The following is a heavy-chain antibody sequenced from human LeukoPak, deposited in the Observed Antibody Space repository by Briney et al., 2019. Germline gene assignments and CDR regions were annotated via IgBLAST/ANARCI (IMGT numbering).Heavy chain of an antibody. Sequence: GGSLRLSCAASGFTFSSYSMNWVRQAPGKGLEWVSLISGSGGTTYYADSVKGRFTISRDNSKNSLYLQMNSLRAEDTAVYYCAEDWGGYGSGTYYPVFWGQGTLVTVSS. CDR1: GFTFSSYS. V-gene: IGHV3-23*01. J-gene: IGHJ4*02. CDR3: AEDWGGYGSGTYYPVF. D-gene: IGHD3-10*01. CDR2: ISGSGGTT.